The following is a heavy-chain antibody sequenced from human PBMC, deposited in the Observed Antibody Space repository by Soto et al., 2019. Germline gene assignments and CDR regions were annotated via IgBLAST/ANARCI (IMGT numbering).Heavy chain of an antibody. Sequence: EVQLLESGGGLVQPGGSLRLSCAASGFTFTSYAMNWVRQAPGKGLEWVSVISGSGGSTYYADSVEGRFTISRDNSKNPLYMQMNSLRAEDTAVYYCAKLTTAWYFDLWGRGTLVTVSS. CDR1: GFTFTSYA. D-gene: IGHD1-1*01. V-gene: IGHV3-23*01. J-gene: IGHJ2*01. CDR3: AKLTTAWYFDL. CDR2: ISGSGGST.